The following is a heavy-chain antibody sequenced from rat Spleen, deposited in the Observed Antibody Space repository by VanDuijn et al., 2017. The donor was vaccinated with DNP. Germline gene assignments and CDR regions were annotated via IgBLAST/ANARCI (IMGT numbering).Heavy chain of an antibody. CDR3: VRWNSGHFDY. J-gene: IGHJ2*01. Sequence: EVQLEESGGGLVQPGRSMKLSCAASGFTFSKYDMAWVRQAPKKGLEWVATISYDGSGTYYRDSVKGRFTISRDNAKSTLYLQMDSLRSEDTATYYCVRWNSGHFDYWGQGVMVTVSS. D-gene: IGHD4-3*01. V-gene: IGHV5-7*01. CDR2: ISYDGSGT. CDR1: GFTFSKYD.